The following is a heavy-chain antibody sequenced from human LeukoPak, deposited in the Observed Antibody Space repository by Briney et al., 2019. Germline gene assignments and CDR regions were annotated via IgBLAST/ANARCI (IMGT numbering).Heavy chain of an antibody. CDR2: INPKSGDT. Sequence: ASVTVSCKASGYTFTDYYIHWVRQAPGQGLEWMGRINPKSGDTNYAQKFQGRVTMTRDTSISTAYMELSRLRSDDTAVYYCASISEVWSGYYTVHFDYWGQGTLVTVSS. J-gene: IGHJ4*02. D-gene: IGHD3-3*01. CDR3: ASISEVWSGYYTVHFDY. V-gene: IGHV1-2*02. CDR1: GYTFTDYY.